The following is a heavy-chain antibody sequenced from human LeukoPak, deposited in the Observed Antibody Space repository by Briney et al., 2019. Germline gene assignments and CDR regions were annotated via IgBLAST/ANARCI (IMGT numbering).Heavy chain of an antibody. D-gene: IGHD6-25*01. CDR1: RFTFYSYA. V-gene: IGHV3-23*01. J-gene: IGHJ6*03. Sequence: PGGSLRLSCAASRFTFYSYAISWVRQAPGKGLDWVSSISISSGVVNYADSVRGRFTISRDKSKNTVYLQMNGLRAEDTALYYCVRDAASDFYYYMDVWGKGTTVTVSS. CDR3: VRDAASDFYYYMDV. CDR2: ISISSGVV.